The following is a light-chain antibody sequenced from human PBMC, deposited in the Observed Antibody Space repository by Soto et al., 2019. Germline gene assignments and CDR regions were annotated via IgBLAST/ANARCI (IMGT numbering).Light chain of an antibody. Sequence: DIQMTQSPSSLSASVGERVTITCRASQSISTYLNWYQQKPGKAPKLLIYAASSLQSGVPSRFRGSGSGTDFTLTISSLQPEDFATYSCQQSYSTPYTFGQGTKLEI. CDR1: QSISTY. CDR2: AAS. CDR3: QQSYSTPYT. J-gene: IGKJ2*01. V-gene: IGKV1-39*01.